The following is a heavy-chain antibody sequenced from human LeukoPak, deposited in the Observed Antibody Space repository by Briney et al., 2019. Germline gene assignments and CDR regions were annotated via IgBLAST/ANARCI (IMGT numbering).Heavy chain of an antibody. J-gene: IGHJ4*02. CDR1: GGSISSSSYY. Sequence: SETLSLTCTVSGGSISSSSYYWGWIRQPPGKGLEWIGSIYYSGSTYYNPSLKSRVTISVDTSKNQFSLKLSSVTAADTAVYYCARLQLWLLTAFDYWGQGTLVTVSS. CDR3: ARLQLWLLTAFDY. V-gene: IGHV4-39*01. CDR2: IYYSGST. D-gene: IGHD5-18*01.